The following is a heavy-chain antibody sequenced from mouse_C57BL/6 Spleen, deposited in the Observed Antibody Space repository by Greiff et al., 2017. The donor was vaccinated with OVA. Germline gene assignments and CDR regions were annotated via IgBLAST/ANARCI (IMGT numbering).Heavy chain of an antibody. CDR2: ISSGGSYT. CDR3: ASQKNTTTTWNFDV. V-gene: IGHV5-6*01. D-gene: IGHD2-12*01. J-gene: IGHJ1*03. CDR1: GFTFSSYG. Sequence: EVKLMESGGDLAKPGGSLKLSCAASGFTFSSYGMSWVRQTPDKRLEWVATISSGGSYTYSPDSVKGRFTISRDNATNTLYLQMSSLKSADTAMFDYASQKNTTTTWNFDVWGKGTTVTVSS.